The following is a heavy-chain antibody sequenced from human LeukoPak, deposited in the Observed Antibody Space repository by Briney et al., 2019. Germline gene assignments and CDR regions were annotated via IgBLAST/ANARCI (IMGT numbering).Heavy chain of an antibody. D-gene: IGHD4-23*01. Sequence: SETLSLTCTVSGVSISSSNYYWGWIRQPPGKGLEWIGSIYYSGSTYYNPSLKSRVTISVDTSKNQFSLKLSSVTAADTAMYYCARHMGSYVVTPFDYWGQGTLVTVSS. V-gene: IGHV4-39*01. CDR2: IYYSGST. CDR1: GVSISSSNYY. CDR3: ARHMGSYVVTPFDY. J-gene: IGHJ4*02.